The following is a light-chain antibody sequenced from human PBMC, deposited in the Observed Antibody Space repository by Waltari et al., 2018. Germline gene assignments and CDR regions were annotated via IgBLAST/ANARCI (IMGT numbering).Light chain of an antibody. CDR3: LVYMGRGILV. CDR1: SGSISSTSY. V-gene: IGLV8-61*01. CDR2: KTN. Sequence: QTVVTQEPSLSVSPGGTVTFTCALSSGSISSTSYASWYQQRPGQTPRTLVYKTNSSASGVPDRFSGSMLGNRAALIITGAQADDESDYYCLVYMGRGILVFGGGTKLTVL. J-gene: IGLJ3*02.